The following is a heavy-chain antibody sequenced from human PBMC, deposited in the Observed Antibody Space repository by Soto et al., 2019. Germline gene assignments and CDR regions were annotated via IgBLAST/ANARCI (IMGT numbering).Heavy chain of an antibody. CDR2: VNHGGTS. CDR1: GGSFSGYY. J-gene: IGHJ5*02. V-gene: IGHV4-34*01. Sequence: SETLSLTCAVHGGSFSGYYWDWIRQPPGKGLEWIGEVNHGGTSNYNPSLKSRAIISVDTSKNQFSLKLTSVTAEDTAVYYCARGPPFLPWGQGTLVTVSS. CDR3: ARGPPFLP. D-gene: IGHD3-3*02.